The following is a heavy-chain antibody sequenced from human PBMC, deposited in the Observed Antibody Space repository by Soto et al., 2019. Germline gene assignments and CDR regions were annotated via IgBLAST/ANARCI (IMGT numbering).Heavy chain of an antibody. V-gene: IGHV4-4*07. Sequence: SETLSLTCTVFAGSINGYYWSWIRQPAGKGLEWIGRIYSSGATNYNPSLKSRVTMSVDTSKDEFSLKLSSVTAADTGVYYCARGPYCGDNCYFDSWGQGTLVTVSS. CDR3: ARGPYCGDNCYFDS. CDR1: AGSINGYY. J-gene: IGHJ5*01. CDR2: IYSSGAT. D-gene: IGHD2-21*02.